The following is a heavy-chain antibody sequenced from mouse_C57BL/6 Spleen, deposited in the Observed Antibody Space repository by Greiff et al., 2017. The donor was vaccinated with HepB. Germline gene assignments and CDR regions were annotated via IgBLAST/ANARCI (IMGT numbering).Heavy chain of an antibody. D-gene: IGHD1-1*01. V-gene: IGHV1-50*01. CDR2: IDPSDSYT. CDR3: ARGEDYYGSSPDY. J-gene: IGHJ2*01. CDR1: GYTFTSYW. Sequence: QVQLQQSGAELVKPGASVKLSCKASGYTFTSYWMQWVKQRPGQGLEWIGEIDPSDSYTNYNQKFKGKATLTVDTSSSTAYMQLSSLTSEDSAVYYCARGEDYYGSSPDYWGQGTTLTVSS.